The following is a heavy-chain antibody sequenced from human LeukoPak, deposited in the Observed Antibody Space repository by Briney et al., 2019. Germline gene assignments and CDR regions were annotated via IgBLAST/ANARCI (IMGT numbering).Heavy chain of an antibody. CDR2: ISGSDGGT. J-gene: IGHJ4*02. Sequence: GGSLRLSCAASGFTFNSYAMSWVRQAPGKGLEWVSGISGSDGGTHYADSVKGRFTISRDNSKNTLYLQMNSLRAEDTALYYCAKGRSGSYSPTWDYWGQGTLVTVSS. CDR3: AKGRSGSYSPTWDY. CDR1: GFTFNSYA. D-gene: IGHD1-26*01. V-gene: IGHV3-23*01.